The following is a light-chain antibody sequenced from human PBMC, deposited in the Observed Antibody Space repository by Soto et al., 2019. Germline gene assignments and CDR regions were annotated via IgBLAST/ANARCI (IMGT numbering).Light chain of an antibody. CDR3: QQYNNLPPT. Sequence: EIVMTQSPATLSVSPGERATLSCRASQSVSSNLAWYQQKPGQAPRLLIYGASTRVTGIPARFSGSGSGTEFTLTISSLQSEDFAVYYCQQYNNLPPTFGQGTKVEIK. CDR1: QSVSSN. J-gene: IGKJ1*01. V-gene: IGKV3-15*01. CDR2: GAS.